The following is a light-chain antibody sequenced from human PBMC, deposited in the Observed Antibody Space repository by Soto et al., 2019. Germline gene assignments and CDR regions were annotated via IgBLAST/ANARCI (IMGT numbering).Light chain of an antibody. CDR1: SSDVGGYNY. CDR2: EVS. Sequence: QSALTQPASVSGSPGQSITISCTGTSSDVGGYNYVSWYQQRPGKAPKLMIYEVSNRPSGVSNRFSGSKSGNTACPTIAGLQAEDEADYYCSSYAGSSNVFGTGTTATVL. CDR3: SSYAGSSNV. V-gene: IGLV2-14*01. J-gene: IGLJ1*01.